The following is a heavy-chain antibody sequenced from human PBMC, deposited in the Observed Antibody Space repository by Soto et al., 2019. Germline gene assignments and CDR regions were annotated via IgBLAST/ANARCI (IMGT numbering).Heavy chain of an antibody. CDR1: GYTFTSYG. V-gene: IGHV1-18*01. CDR3: ARLLVDTAMVADYAFDI. Sequence: ASVKVSCKASGYTFTSYGISWVRQAPGQGLEWMGWISAYNGNTNYAQKLQGRVTMTTDTSTSTAYMELRSLRSDDTAVYYCARLLVDTAMVADYAFDIWGQGPMVTVSS. CDR2: ISAYNGNT. D-gene: IGHD5-18*01. J-gene: IGHJ3*02.